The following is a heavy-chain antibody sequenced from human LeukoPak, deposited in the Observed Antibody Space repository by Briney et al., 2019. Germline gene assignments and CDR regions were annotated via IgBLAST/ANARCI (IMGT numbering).Heavy chain of an antibody. V-gene: IGHV3-23*01. D-gene: IGHD1-7*01. CDR1: GFSFSSFA. CDR3: AKRYWNYAAFDI. J-gene: IGHJ3*02. Sequence: PGGSLRLSCAASGFSFSSFAMSWVRQAPGNGWKWVSAISDSGDSTYYEYYVKGRFTISRDNSNNTLYLQMNSLRAEDTAIYYCAKRYWNYAAFDIWGQGTMVTVSS. CDR2: ISDSGDST.